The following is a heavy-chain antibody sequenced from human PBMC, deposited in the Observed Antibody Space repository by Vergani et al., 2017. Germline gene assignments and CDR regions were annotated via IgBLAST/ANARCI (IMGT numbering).Heavy chain of an antibody. J-gene: IGHJ4*02. CDR2: IYPGDSDT. CDR3: ARPGGTIFGVSIPY. D-gene: IGHD3-3*01. Sequence: EVRLVQSRAEVKKPGESLKISCKGSGYSFTNYWIGWVRQMPGKGLEWMGIIYPGDSDTRYSPSFQGQVTISADKYISSTYLQCSSLKDSDTAMYYCARPGGTIFGVSIPYWGQGTLLTVSS. V-gene: IGHV5-51*01. CDR1: GYSFTNYW.